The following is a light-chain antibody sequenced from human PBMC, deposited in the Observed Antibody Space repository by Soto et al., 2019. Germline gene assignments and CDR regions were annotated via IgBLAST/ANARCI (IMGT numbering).Light chain of an antibody. CDR2: DAS. Sequence: DIQMPQSPSSLSASVGDRVTITCQASQDISNYLNWYQQKQGKAPKLLIYDASNLQTGVPSRFSGSGSGTDFSFTISSLQPEDIATYYCQQYENLPITFGQGTRLEI. V-gene: IGKV1-33*01. CDR3: QQYENLPIT. CDR1: QDISNY. J-gene: IGKJ5*01.